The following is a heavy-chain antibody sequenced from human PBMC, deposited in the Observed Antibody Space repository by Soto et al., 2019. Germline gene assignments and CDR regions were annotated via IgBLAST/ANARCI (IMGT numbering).Heavy chain of an antibody. CDR1: GFTFSSYA. V-gene: IGHV3-30*03. CDR3: ARGTIVARQHLDY. Sequence: QVQLVESGGGVVQPGKPLRLSCAASGFTFSSYAMHWARQAPGKGLEWVTVISIRGGDEYYAESVRGRFTISRDDSKNTLDLQMDSLRVEDTAVYYCARGTIVARQHLDYWGQGTLVTVSS. J-gene: IGHJ4*02. D-gene: IGHD6-6*01. CDR2: ISIRGGDE.